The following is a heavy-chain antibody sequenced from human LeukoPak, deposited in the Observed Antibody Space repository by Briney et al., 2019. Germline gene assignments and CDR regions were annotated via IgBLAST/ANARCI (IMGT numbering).Heavy chain of an antibody. Sequence: ASVKVSCKASGGTFSSYAISWVRQAPGQGLEWMGGLIPIFGTANYAQKFQGRVTITADESTSTAYMELSSLRSEDTAVYYCARAGPCGGGDCYSFDYWGQGTLVTVSS. D-gene: IGHD2-21*02. CDR1: GGTFSSYA. CDR3: ARAGPCGGGDCYSFDY. CDR2: LIPIFGTA. J-gene: IGHJ4*02. V-gene: IGHV1-69*13.